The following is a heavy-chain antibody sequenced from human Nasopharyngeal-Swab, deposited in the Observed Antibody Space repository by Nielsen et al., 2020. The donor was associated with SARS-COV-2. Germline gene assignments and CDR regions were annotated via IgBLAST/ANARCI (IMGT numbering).Heavy chain of an antibody. Sequence: SQTLSLTGAVYGGSFSGYYWSWIRQPPGKGLEWIGEINHSGSTNYNPSLKSRVTISVDTSKNQFSLKLSSVTAADTAVYYCARSYSSGWYRTIIDYWGQGTLVTVSS. CDR1: GGSFSGYY. CDR2: INHSGST. D-gene: IGHD6-19*01. V-gene: IGHV4-34*01. J-gene: IGHJ4*02. CDR3: ARSYSSGWYRTIIDY.